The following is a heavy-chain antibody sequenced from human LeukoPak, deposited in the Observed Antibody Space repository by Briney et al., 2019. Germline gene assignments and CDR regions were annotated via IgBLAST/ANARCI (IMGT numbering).Heavy chain of an antibody. CDR2: ISSSSSYI. V-gene: IGHV3-21*01. D-gene: IGHD6-6*01. CDR1: GFTFSSYS. CDR3: ARDRGGEQLVGAFDY. Sequence: GGSLRLSCAASGFTFSSYSMNWVRQAPGKGLEWVSSISSSSSYIYYADSVKGRFTTSRDNAKNSLYLQMNSLRAEDTAVYYCARDRGGEQLVGAFDYWGQGTLVTVSS. J-gene: IGHJ4*02.